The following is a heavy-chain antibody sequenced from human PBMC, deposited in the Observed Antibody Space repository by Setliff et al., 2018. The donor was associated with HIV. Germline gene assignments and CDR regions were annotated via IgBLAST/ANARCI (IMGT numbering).Heavy chain of an antibody. CDR2: ISGSGGST. CDR1: GFTFSSYA. V-gene: IGHV3-23*01. Sequence: QPGGSLRLSCAASGFTFSSYAMSWVRQAPGKGLEWVSAISGSGGSTYYADSVKGRFTISRDNSKNTLYLQMNSLRAEDTAVYYCAKPPKYLIWLQFYPFDYWGQGTLVTVSS. D-gene: IGHD5-12*01. CDR3: AKPPKYLIWLQFYPFDY. J-gene: IGHJ4*02.